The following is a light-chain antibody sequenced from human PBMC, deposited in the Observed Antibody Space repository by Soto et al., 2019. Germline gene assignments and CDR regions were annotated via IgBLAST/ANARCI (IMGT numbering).Light chain of an antibody. CDR3: SSFTSSNTWV. J-gene: IGLJ3*02. V-gene: IGLV2-18*02. Sequence: QSVLTQPPSVSGSPGQSVTISCTGTSSDVGSYNRVSWYQQPPGTAPKLIIYEVSNRPSRVPDRFFGSKSGNTASLTISGLQAEDEADYYCSSFTSSNTWVFGGGTKVTVL. CDR1: SSDVGSYNR. CDR2: EVS.